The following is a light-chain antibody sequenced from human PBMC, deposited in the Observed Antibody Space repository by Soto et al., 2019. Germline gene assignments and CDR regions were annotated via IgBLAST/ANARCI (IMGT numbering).Light chain of an antibody. Sequence: DIVMTQSPLSLPVTPGEPAASSCRSSQSLLHSNGYNYLDWYLQKPGQSPQLLIYLGSNRASGVTDRFSGSGSGTDFTLKISRVEAEDVGVYYCMQALQSPLTVGGGTKVEIK. V-gene: IGKV2-28*01. CDR1: QSLLHSNGYNY. CDR2: LGS. J-gene: IGKJ4*01. CDR3: MQALQSPLT.